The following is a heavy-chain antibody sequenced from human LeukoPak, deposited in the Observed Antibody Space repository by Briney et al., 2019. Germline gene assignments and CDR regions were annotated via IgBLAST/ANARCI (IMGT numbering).Heavy chain of an antibody. D-gene: IGHD1-1*01. CDR3: ARVLRSADASGI. Sequence: GGSLRLSCAASGFTFSNFALSWVRQAPGKGLEWVSAISGSGDNTYYADSVKGRFTISRDNAEKSLHLQMNSLRAEDTAVYYCARVLRSADASGIWGQGTMVTVSS. J-gene: IGHJ3*02. CDR2: ISGSGDNT. V-gene: IGHV3-23*01. CDR1: GFTFSNFA.